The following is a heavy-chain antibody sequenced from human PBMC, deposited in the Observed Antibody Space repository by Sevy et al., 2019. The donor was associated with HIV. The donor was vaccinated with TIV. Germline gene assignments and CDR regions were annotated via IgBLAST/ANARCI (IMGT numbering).Heavy chain of an antibody. CDR2: ISYAGSRK. D-gene: IGHD1-26*01. Sequence: GGSLRLSCAASGFTFGSYTMHWVRQAPGKGLEWVAFISYAGSRKYYADSVKGRFTISRDNSKNTLYLQLNNLRAEDTAVFYCARDLALSGSYSWPAYWGQGTLVTVSS. CDR3: ARDLALSGSYSWPAY. J-gene: IGHJ4*02. V-gene: IGHV3-30*14. CDR1: GFTFGSYT.